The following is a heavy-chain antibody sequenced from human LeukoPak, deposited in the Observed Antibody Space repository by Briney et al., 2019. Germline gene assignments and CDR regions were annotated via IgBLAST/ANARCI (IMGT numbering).Heavy chain of an antibody. D-gene: IGHD2-21*02. CDR1: GFTFSNYW. CDR2: TNQDGNEK. Sequence: GGSLRLSCAASGFTFSNYWMSWVRQAPGEGLDWVANTNQDGNEKYYVDSVKGRFTISRDNAKNSLYLQMNSLRAEGTAVYYCARGDDFSGDYWGQGTLVTVSS. V-gene: IGHV3-7*04. CDR3: ARGDDFSGDY. J-gene: IGHJ4*02.